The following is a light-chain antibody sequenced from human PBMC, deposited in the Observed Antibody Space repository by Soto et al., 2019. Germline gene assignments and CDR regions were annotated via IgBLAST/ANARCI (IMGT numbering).Light chain of an antibody. V-gene: IGLV3-9*01. J-gene: IGLJ3*02. Sequence: SYELTQPLSVSVALGQTARITCGGNNIGSKNEHWYQQKPGQAPVLVIYRDSNRPSGIPERFSGSNSGNTATLTISRAQAGDEADYYSQVWDSSTARVFGGGTKLTVL. CDR3: QVWDSSTARV. CDR1: NIGSKN. CDR2: RDS.